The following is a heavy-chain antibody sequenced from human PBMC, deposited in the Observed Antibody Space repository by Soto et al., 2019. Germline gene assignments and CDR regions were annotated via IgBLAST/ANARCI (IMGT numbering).Heavy chain of an antibody. J-gene: IGHJ6*03. D-gene: IGHD4-17*01. CDR3: ARGSGDYGDHYYYYYFMDV. CDR2: INSDGSST. Sequence: GGSLRLSCAASGFTFSSYWMHWVRQAPGKGLVWVSRINSDGSSTSYADSVKGRFTISRDNAKNTLYLQMNSLRAEDTAVYYCARGSGDYGDHYYYYYFMDVWGKGTTVTVSS. V-gene: IGHV3-74*01. CDR1: GFTFSSYW.